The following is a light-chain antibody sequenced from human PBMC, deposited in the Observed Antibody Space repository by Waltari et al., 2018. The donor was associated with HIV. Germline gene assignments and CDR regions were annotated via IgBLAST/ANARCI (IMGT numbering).Light chain of an antibody. J-gene: IGLJ2*01. CDR1: GSNVGVNF. V-gene: IGLV1-47*01. CDR3: AAWDDSVSGWA. Sequence: QSVLTQPPSASGTPGQRVTLPCSRTGSNVGVNFVPWYQQLPGMAPKLLIYSNNERPSRVPDRFSGSKSGTSASLAISGLRSEDEAVYFCAAWDDSVSGWAFGEGTKVTVL. CDR2: SNN.